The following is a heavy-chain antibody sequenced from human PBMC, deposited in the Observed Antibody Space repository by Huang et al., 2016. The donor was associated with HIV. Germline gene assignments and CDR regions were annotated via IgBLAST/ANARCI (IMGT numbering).Heavy chain of an antibody. CDR3: TKGHYYDTNGYVAFDI. Sequence: QVQLVESGGGVVRPGRSLRLSCAASRFTFSKFAMHWVRQAPGKGLEWMAGISYDGSSKNYADSVTGRLTISRDNSNNTLYLQMNSLTVEDTAVYYCTKGHYYDTNGYVAFDIWGQGTMVTVSS. J-gene: IGHJ3*02. D-gene: IGHD3-22*01. CDR2: ISYDGSSK. CDR1: RFTFSKFA. V-gene: IGHV3-30*18.